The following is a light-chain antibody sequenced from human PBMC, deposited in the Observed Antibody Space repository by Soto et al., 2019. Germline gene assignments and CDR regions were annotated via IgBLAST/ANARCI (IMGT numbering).Light chain of an antibody. CDR1: SGHSSYA. Sequence: QLVLTQSPSASASLGASVKLTCNLSSGHSSYAIAWHQQQPEKGPRYLMKVNSDGSHSKGDGIPDRFSGSSSGAEHYLTLSSLQSEDEADYSCQTWGTGIQVFGGGTQLTVL. CDR3: QTWGTGIQV. CDR2: VNSDGSH. J-gene: IGLJ2*01. V-gene: IGLV4-69*01.